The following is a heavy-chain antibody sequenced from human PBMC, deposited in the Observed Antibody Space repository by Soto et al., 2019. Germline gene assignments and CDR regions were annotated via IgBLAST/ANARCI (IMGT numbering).Heavy chain of an antibody. CDR1: GGSISSGGYS. CDR2: IYYSGST. J-gene: IGHJ4*02. CDR3: ARLNYYATSGYPVDY. V-gene: IGHV4-61*08. D-gene: IGHD3-22*01. Sequence: PSETLSLTCAVSGGSISSGGYSWIWIRQPPGKGLEWIGYIYYSGSTNYNPSLKSRVTISVDTSKNQFSLRLTPVTAADTAVYYCARLNYYATSGYPVDYWGQGTLVTVSS.